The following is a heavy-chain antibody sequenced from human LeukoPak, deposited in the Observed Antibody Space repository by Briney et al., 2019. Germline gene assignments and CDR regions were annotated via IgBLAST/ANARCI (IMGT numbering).Heavy chain of an antibody. Sequence: GGSLRLSCAASGFTFSTYSGNWIRQAPGKGLEWVSSISDDSNYIFYADSVKGRFTISRDNAKNSLYLQMNSLRAEDTAVYYCARGRQWLDYWGQGTLVTVSS. CDR1: GFTFSTYS. J-gene: IGHJ4*02. CDR3: ARGRQWLDY. V-gene: IGHV3-21*01. CDR2: ISDDSNYI. D-gene: IGHD6-19*01.